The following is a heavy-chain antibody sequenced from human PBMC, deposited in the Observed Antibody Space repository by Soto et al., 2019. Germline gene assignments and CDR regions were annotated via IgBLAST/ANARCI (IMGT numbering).Heavy chain of an antibody. CDR3: ASKAVAGTYYFDY. V-gene: IGHV1-69*13. J-gene: IGHJ4*02. CDR1: GGTFSSYA. Sequence: GASVKVSCKASGGTFSSYAISWVRQAPGQGLEWMGGIIPIFGTANYAQKFQGRVTITADESTSTAYMELSSLRSEDTAVYYCASKAVAGTYYFDYWGQGTLVTVSS. D-gene: IGHD6-19*01. CDR2: IIPIFGTA.